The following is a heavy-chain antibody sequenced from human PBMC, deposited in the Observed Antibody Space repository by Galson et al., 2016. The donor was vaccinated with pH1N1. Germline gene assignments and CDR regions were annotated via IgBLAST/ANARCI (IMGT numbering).Heavy chain of an antibody. D-gene: IGHD6-13*01. CDR2: ISYHGENI. CDR3: AKGASAAATLDY. J-gene: IGHJ4*02. CDR1: FSTYG. Sequence: FSTYGMHWVRQAPGKGLEWLAVISYHGENIHYADSVKGRFTISRDNSKNTLFLQMSRLRSQDTAVYYCAKGASAAATLDYWGRGTLLTVSS. V-gene: IGHV3-30*18.